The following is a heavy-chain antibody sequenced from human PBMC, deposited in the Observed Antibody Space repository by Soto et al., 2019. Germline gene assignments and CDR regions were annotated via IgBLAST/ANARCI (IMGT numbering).Heavy chain of an antibody. V-gene: IGHV3-7*03. CDR3: ARDPGPRSASIRGLGLFDP. CDR2: INRDGSEE. D-gene: IGHD2-2*01. Sequence: EMLLVESGGGLVQPGGSLRLSCVASGFTFSGYWMSWVRQAPGKGLEWVANINRDGSEEHYVDSVKGRFTISRDNAKNSVYLQMDSLRGDVSAVYYCARDPGPRSASIRGLGLFDPWGQGTLVTVSS. J-gene: IGHJ5*02. CDR1: GFTFSGYW.